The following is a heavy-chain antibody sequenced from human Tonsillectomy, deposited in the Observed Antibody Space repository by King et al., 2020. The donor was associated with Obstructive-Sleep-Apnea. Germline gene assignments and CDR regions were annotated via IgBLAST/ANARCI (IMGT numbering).Heavy chain of an antibody. J-gene: IGHJ4*02. CDR1: GFTFSDYY. D-gene: IGHD2-15*01. CDR3: ARGYCSGGSCYSTTFDY. V-gene: IGHV3-11*06. CDR2: ISSSSCYT. Sequence: VQLVESGGGLVKPGGSLRLSCAASGFTFSDYYMSWIRQAPGKGLEWVSYISSSSCYTNYADSVKGRFTISRDNAKNSLYLQMNSLRAEDTAVYYCARGYCSGGSCYSTTFDYWGQGTLVTVSS.